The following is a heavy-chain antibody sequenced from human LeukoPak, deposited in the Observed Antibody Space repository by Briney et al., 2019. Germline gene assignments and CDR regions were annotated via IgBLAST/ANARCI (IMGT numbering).Heavy chain of an antibody. CDR3: AGLGITMIGGV. D-gene: IGHD3-10*02. V-gene: IGHV3-48*03. Sequence: PGGSRRRCPQPSRFTFSSYEMNRVRQAPGKGLEWVSYISSSGSTIYYAESVKGRFTISRDNAKNSLYLQMNSLRAEDTAVYYCAGLGITMIGGVWGKGTTDAISS. CDR2: ISSSGSTI. J-gene: IGHJ6*03. CDR1: RFTFSSYE.